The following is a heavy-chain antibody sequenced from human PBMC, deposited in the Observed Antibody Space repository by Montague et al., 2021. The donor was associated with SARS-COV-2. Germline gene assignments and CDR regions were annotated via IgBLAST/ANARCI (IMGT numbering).Heavy chain of an antibody. V-gene: IGHV6-1*01. Sequence: CAISGDSVSRNSVAWSWITQSPSSGLEWLGRTYYRSKWDSDYAPAVRGRLTVNPDASKNEFSLELNYVTPEDTAVYYCVRYSGWFYFDFWGQGTLVTVSS. CDR2: TYYRSKWDS. J-gene: IGHJ4*02. CDR1: GDSVSRNSVA. D-gene: IGHD6-19*01. CDR3: VRYSGWFYFDF.